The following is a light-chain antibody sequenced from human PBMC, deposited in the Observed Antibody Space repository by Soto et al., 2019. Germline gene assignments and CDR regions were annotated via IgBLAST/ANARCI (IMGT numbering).Light chain of an antibody. CDR3: QQYGSSPMYS. CDR1: QSINSNV. V-gene: IGKV3-20*01. Sequence: EIGLTQSPGTLSLSPGEGATLSCRASQSINSNVLAWYQHKVGQAPRLLIHAASIRATGIPDRFSGSGSGTDFTLTISRLEPEDFAVYYCQQYGSSPMYSFGQGTKLEIK. J-gene: IGKJ2*03. CDR2: AAS.